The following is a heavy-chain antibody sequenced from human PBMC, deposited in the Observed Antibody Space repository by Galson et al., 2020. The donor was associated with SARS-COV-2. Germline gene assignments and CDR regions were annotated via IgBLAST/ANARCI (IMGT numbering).Heavy chain of an antibody. CDR3: ARHFSRHVMNSIYIDS. CDR2: IYPADSDT. V-gene: IGHV5-51*01. Sequence: GESLKISCKGSGYSFAGYWIGWVRQMPGKGLEWIGMIYPADSDTRYSPSFQGQVSISADRSTSTAFLQWNSLRASDTAMYYCARHFSRHVMNSIYIDSWGQGTLVTVSS. J-gene: IGHJ4*02. D-gene: IGHD2-21*01. CDR1: GYSFAGYW.